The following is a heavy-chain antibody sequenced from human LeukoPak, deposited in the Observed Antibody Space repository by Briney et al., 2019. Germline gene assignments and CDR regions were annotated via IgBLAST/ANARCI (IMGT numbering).Heavy chain of an antibody. CDR2: IYYSGST. V-gene: IGHV4-59*12. Sequence: SETLSLTCTVSGGSISSYYWSWIRQPPGKGLEWIGYIYYSGSTNYNPSLKSRVTISVDTSKNQFSLKLSSVTAADTAVYYCARDRRKYSGSFQGVYFDYWGQGTLVTVSS. D-gene: IGHD1-26*01. CDR1: GGSISSYY. CDR3: ARDRRKYSGSFQGVYFDY. J-gene: IGHJ4*02.